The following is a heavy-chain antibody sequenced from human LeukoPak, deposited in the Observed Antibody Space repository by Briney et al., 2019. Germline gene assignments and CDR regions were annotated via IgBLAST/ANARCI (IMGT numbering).Heavy chain of an antibody. CDR1: GFIFDDYG. V-gene: IGHV3-20*04. CDR3: ARAIYYMDV. Sequence: GGSLRLSCAAFGFIFDDYGMSWVRQAPGKGLEWVSGINWNGGSIGYADSVKGRFTISRDNAKNSLYLQMNSLRAEDTAVYYCARAIYYMDVWGKGTTVTVSS. CDR2: INWNGGSI. D-gene: IGHD3-9*01. J-gene: IGHJ6*03.